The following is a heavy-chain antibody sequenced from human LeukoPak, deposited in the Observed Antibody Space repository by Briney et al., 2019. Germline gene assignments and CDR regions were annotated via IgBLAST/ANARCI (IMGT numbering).Heavy chain of an antibody. Sequence: ASVKVSCKASGYTFTSYDINWVRQATGQGLEWMGWMNPNSGNTGYAQKFQGRVTMTRNASISTAYMELSSLRSEDTAVYYCAKDLIGVTMIVVVTYFDYWGQGTLVTVSS. CDR1: GYTFTSYD. D-gene: IGHD3-22*01. CDR3: AKDLIGVTMIVVVTYFDY. J-gene: IGHJ4*02. V-gene: IGHV1-8*01. CDR2: MNPNSGNT.